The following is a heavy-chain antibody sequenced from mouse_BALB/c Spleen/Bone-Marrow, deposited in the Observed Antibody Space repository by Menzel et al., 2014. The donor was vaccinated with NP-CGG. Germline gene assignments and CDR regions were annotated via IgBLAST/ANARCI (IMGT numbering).Heavy chain of an antibody. D-gene: IGHD2-1*01. CDR1: GYTFXSYW. CDR2: INPSTGYT. V-gene: IGHV1-7*01. J-gene: IGHJ4*01. CDR3: ASPYGNYDAMDY. Sequence: VMLVESGAELAKPGASVKMSCKASGYTFXSYWMHWVKQRPGQGLEWIGYINPSTGYTEYNQKFKDKATLTADKSSSTAYMQLSSLTSEDSAVYYCASPYGNYDAMDYWGQGTSVTVSS.